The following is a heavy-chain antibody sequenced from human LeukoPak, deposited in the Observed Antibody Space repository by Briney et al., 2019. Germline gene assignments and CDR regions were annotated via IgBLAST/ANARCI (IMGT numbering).Heavy chain of an antibody. J-gene: IGHJ5*02. D-gene: IGHD2-15*01. V-gene: IGHV4-59*08. CDR1: GGSITSHF. CDR2: ISYSGST. Sequence: SETLSLTCTVSGGSITSHFWSWIRQPPGKGLEWIGYISYSGSTNYNSSLKSRVTISVDTSKNQFSLKVSSVTAADTAVYYCARTGYCSGGSCYWFDPWGQGTLVTVSS. CDR3: ARTGYCSGGSCYWFDP.